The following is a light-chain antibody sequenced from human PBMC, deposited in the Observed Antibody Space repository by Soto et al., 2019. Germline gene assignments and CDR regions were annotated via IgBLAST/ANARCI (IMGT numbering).Light chain of an antibody. CDR3: QQVNSYPQT. Sequence: IQLTQSPSSLSASVGDRVTITCRASQGISSYLAWYQQKPGKAPKLLIYAAPTLHSGVPARFSGSRSGTDFTLTISSLQPEDFATYYCQQVNSYPQTFGQGTRLEIK. V-gene: IGKV1-9*01. J-gene: IGKJ5*01. CDR2: AAP. CDR1: QGISSY.